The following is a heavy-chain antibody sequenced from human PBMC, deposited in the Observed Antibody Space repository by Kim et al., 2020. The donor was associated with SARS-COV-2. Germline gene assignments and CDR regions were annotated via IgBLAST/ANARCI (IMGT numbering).Heavy chain of an antibody. CDR2: INHSGST. D-gene: IGHD3-22*01. J-gene: IGHJ6*01. CDR1: GGSFSGYY. Sequence: SETLSLTCAVYGGSFSGYYWSWIRQPPGKGLDWIGEINHSGSTNYNPSLKSRVTISVDTSKNQFSLKLSSVTAADTAVYYCARRAMIVVVITTSYYYYG. V-gene: IGHV4-34*01. CDR3: ARRAMIVVVITTSYYYYG.